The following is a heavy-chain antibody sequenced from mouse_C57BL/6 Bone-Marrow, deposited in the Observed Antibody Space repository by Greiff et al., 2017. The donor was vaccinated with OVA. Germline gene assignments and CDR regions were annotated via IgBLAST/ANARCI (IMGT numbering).Heavy chain of an antibody. D-gene: IGHD1-1*01. CDR1: GYTFTSYW. CDR3: ARRVTTVVAPYWYFDV. CDR2: IDPSDSYT. Sequence: QVQLQQPGAELVMPGASVKLSCKASGYTFTSYWMHWVKQRPGQGLEWIGEIDPSDSYTNYNQKFKGKSTLTVDKSSSTAYMQLSSLTSEDSAVYYCARRVTTVVAPYWYFDVWGTGTTVTVSS. V-gene: IGHV1-69*01. J-gene: IGHJ1*03.